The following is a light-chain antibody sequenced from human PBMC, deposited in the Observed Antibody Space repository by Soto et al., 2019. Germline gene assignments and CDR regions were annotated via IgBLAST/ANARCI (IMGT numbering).Light chain of an antibody. CDR3: QKYNSAPLT. J-gene: IGKJ1*01. V-gene: IGKV1-27*01. CDR1: QGIINY. CDR2: AAS. Sequence: DIQMTQSPSTLSASVGDRVTITCRASQGIINYLAWYQQKPWKVPKLLIYAASTLQSGVPSRFSGSGSGTDFTLTISSLQPEDVATYYCQKYNSAPLTFGQGTKVDI.